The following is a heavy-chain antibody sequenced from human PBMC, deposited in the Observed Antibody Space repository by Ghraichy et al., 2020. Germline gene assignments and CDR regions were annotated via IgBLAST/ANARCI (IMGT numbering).Heavy chain of an antibody. CDR1: GGTFSSYA. D-gene: IGHD5-12*01. V-gene: IGHV1-69*04. Sequence: VKVSCKASGGTFSSYAISWVRQAPGQGLEWMGRIIPILGIANYAPKFQGRVTITADKSTSTAYMELSSLRSEDTAVYYCASSEAGYDLSYYFDYWGQGTLVTVSS. CDR2: IIPILGIA. J-gene: IGHJ4*02. CDR3: ASSEAGYDLSYYFDY.